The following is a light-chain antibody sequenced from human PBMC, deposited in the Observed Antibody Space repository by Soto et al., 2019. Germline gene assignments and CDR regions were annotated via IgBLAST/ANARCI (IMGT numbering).Light chain of an antibody. J-gene: IGKJ4*01. CDR3: QQYNNWRLT. V-gene: IGKV3-15*01. CDR1: QSVTSN. CDR2: GAS. Sequence: EIVMTQSPATLSVSPGERATLSCRASQSVTSNLAWYQQQPGQAPRLLIYGASTRATGIPARFSGSGSGTEFTLTISSLQSEDFAVYYCQQYNNWRLTFGGGTKVEIK.